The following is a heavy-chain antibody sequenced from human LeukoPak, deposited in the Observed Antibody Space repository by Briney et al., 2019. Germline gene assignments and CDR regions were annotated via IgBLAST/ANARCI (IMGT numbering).Heavy chain of an antibody. V-gene: IGHV3-7*01. J-gene: IGHJ4*02. CDR2: IKQDGSEK. CDR3: ARMGSAYGDHEVHDY. Sequence: GGSLRLSCAASGFTFSSYWMSWVRQAPGKGLEWVANIKQDGSEKYYVDSVKGRFTISRDNAKNSLYLQMDSLRAEDTAVYYCARMGSAYGDHEVHDYWGQGTLVTVSS. D-gene: IGHD4-17*01. CDR1: GFTFSSYW.